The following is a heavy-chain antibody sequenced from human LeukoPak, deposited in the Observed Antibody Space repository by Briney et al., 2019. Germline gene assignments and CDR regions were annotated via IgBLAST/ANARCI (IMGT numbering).Heavy chain of an antibody. Sequence: GGSLRLSCAASGFTFSSYGMHWVRQAPGKGLEWVAVISYDGSNKYYADSVKGRFIISRDNSKNTLYLQMNSLRAEDTAVYYCAKVPITIFGVVPYFDYWGQGTLVTVS. J-gene: IGHJ4*02. CDR1: GFTFSSYG. D-gene: IGHD3-3*01. V-gene: IGHV3-30*18. CDR2: ISYDGSNK. CDR3: AKVPITIFGVVPYFDY.